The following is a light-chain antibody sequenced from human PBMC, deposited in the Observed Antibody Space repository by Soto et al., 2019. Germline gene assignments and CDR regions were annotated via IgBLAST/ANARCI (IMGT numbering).Light chain of an antibody. V-gene: IGKV3-20*01. Sequence: EIVLTQSPGTLSLSPGERATLSCRASQSVSSSYLAWYQQKPGQAPRLLVYGASSRATGIPDRFSGSGSGTDVTLNISRLEPEDFGVYYCQQYGSSRGTFGQGTKVEIK. CDR2: GAS. CDR1: QSVSSSY. CDR3: QQYGSSRGT. J-gene: IGKJ1*01.